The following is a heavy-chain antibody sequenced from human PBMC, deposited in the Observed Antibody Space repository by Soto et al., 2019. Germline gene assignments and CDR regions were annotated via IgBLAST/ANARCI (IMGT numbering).Heavy chain of an antibody. V-gene: IGHV1-2*02. CDR1: GYTFTGYY. CDR2: INPNSGGT. Sequence: ASVKVTCKASGYTFTGYYMHWVRQAPGQGLEWMGWINPNSGGTNYAQKFQGRVTMTRDTSISTAYMELSRLRSDDTAVYYCARDFLGRYYYDSSGPEDAFDIWGQGTMVTV. CDR3: ARDFLGRYYYDSSGPEDAFDI. J-gene: IGHJ3*02. D-gene: IGHD3-22*01.